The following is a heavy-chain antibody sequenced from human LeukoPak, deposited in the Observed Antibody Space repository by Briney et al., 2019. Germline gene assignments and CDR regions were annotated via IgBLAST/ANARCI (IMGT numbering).Heavy chain of an antibody. CDR1: GFTFSSYA. D-gene: IGHD6-19*01. V-gene: IGHV3-23*01. J-gene: IGHJ4*02. CDR2: ISGSGGST. Sequence: GGSLRLSCAASGFTFSSYAMSWVRQAPGKGPEWGSAISGSGGSTYYADSVKGRFTISRDNSKNTLYLQMNSLRAEDTAVYYCAKPLYSSGWYVVDYWGQGTLVTVSS. CDR3: AKPLYSSGWYVVDY.